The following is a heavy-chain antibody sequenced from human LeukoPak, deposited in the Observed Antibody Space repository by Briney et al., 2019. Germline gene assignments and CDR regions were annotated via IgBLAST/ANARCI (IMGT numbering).Heavy chain of an antibody. D-gene: IGHD3-16*01. Sequence: PGGSLRLSCAASGFTFSTYGMHWVRQAPGKGLEWVAFMRNDGSNKYYADSVRGRFTISRDNSKNTLYLQMNSLKAEDTAVYYCAKANTGGGSNNLGYIHHWGQGTLVTVSS. CDR2: MRNDGSNK. CDR1: GFTFSTYG. J-gene: IGHJ1*01. CDR3: AKANTGGGSNNLGYIHH. V-gene: IGHV3-30*02.